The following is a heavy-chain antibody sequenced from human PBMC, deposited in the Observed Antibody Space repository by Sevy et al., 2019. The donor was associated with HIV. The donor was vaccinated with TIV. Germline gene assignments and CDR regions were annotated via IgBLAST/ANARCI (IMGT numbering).Heavy chain of an antibody. D-gene: IGHD1-1*01. J-gene: IGHJ6*02. CDR2: ISGSGRST. Sequence: GGSLRLSCAASGFIFRSYVMSWVRQAPGKGLEWVSGISGSGRSTYYADSVTGRFTISRDNSKNTVFLHMNTLRAEDTAVYYCAKVGGRATTNYYYGLDVWGPGTPVTVSS. CDR3: AKVGGRATTNYYYGLDV. V-gene: IGHV3-23*01. CDR1: GFIFRSYV.